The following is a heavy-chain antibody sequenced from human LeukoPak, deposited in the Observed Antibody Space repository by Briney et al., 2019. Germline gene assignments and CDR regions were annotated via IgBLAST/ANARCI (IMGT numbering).Heavy chain of an antibody. V-gene: IGHV3-23*01. CDR3: AKSSPYGSGSYRYYFDY. J-gene: IGHJ4*02. CDR2: ISGSGGNT. D-gene: IGHD3-10*01. Sequence: GGSLRLSCAASGFTFSNYGRSWVRQAPGKGLEGVSTISGSGGNTYYADSVKGRFTISRDTSKNTLYLQMNSPRAEDTAVYYCAKSSPYGSGSYRYYFDYWGQGTLVTVSS. CDR1: GFTFSNYG.